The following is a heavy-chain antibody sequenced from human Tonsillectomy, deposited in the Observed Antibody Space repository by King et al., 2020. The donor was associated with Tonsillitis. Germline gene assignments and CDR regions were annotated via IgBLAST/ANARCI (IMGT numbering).Heavy chain of an antibody. CDR1: GFTFSSYG. V-gene: IGHV3-30*18. CDR3: AKDLYYYDSSGYLDY. Sequence: VQLVESGGGVVQPGRSLRLSCAASGFTFSSYGMHWVRQAPGKGLEWVAVISYDGGNKYYADSVKGRFTISRDNSKNTLYLQMSSLRAEETAVYYCAKDLYYYDSSGYLDYWGQGTLVTVSS. CDR2: ISYDGGNK. J-gene: IGHJ4*02. D-gene: IGHD3-22*01.